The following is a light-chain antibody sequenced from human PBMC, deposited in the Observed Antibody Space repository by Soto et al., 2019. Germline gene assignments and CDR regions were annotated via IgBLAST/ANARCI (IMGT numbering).Light chain of an antibody. Sequence: VIWMTQSPSFLSAIRGDRVTISCRMSQDIGHYLAWYRQKPGKSPELLIYDTSRLQPGAPSRFSGSGSGTYFTLTISSLQSEDFATYYCQQYYTFPLYTFGQGTKLE. CDR1: QDIGHY. V-gene: IGKV1D-8*01. CDR3: QQYYTFPLYT. J-gene: IGKJ2*01. CDR2: DTS.